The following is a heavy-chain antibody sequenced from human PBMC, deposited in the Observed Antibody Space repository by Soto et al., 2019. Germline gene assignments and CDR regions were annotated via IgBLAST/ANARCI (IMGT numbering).Heavy chain of an antibody. Sequence: GGSLRLSCAASGFTFSIYWMGWVRQAPGKGLEWVANIKQDGSEKYYVDSVKGRFTISRDNAKNSLYLQMNSLRAEDTAVYYCARDGVAGTIDYWGQGTLVTVSS. D-gene: IGHD6-19*01. CDR2: IKQDGSEK. CDR1: GFTFSIYW. CDR3: ARDGVAGTIDY. V-gene: IGHV3-7*01. J-gene: IGHJ4*02.